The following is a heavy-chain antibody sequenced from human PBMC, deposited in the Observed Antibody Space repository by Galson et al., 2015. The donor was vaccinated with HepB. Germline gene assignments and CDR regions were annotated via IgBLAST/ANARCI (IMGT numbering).Heavy chain of an antibody. J-gene: IGHJ2*01. D-gene: IGHD6-13*01. V-gene: IGHV3-48*04. CDR1: GFTFSSYS. CDR3: ASLAAAGTSPHWYFDL. Sequence: SLRLSCAASGFTFSSYSMDWVRQAPGKGLKWVSYISSSSSTIYYADSVKGRFTISRDNAKNSLYLQMNSLRAEDTAVYYCASLAAAGTSPHWYFDLWGRGTLVTVSS. CDR2: ISSSSSTI.